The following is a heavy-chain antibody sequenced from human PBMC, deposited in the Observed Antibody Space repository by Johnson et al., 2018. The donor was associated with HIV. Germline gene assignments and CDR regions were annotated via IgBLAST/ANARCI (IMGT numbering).Heavy chain of an antibody. CDR3: ARVVVVVATVRVGAFDI. CDR1: GFTFSSYW. V-gene: IGHV3-7*03. J-gene: IGHJ3*02. Sequence: MLLVESGGGLVQPGGSLRLSCAASGFTFSSYWMSWVRQAPGKGLEWVANIKQDGSEKYYVDSVKGRFTISRDNAKNSLYLQMNSLRAEDTALYYCARVVVVVATVRVGAFDIWGQGTMVTVSS. D-gene: IGHD2-15*01. CDR2: IKQDGSEK.